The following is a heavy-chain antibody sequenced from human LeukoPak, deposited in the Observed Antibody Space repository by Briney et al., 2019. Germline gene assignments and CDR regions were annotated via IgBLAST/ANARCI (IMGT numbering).Heavy chain of an antibody. Sequence: PGGSLRLSCAASGFTFSSYSMNWVRQAPGRGLEWVSGISWNSGSIGYADSVKGRFTISRDNAKNSLYLQMHSLRAEDTALYYCAKDGPSGYWGQGTLVTVSS. CDR1: GFTFSSYS. CDR2: ISWNSGSI. D-gene: IGHD3-10*01. CDR3: AKDGPSGY. J-gene: IGHJ4*02. V-gene: IGHV3-9*01.